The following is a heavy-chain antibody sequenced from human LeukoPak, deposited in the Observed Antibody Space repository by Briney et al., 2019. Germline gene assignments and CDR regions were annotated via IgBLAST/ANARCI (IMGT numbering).Heavy chain of an antibody. CDR3: ARVRHCSSTSCRKKIYYYYGMDV. CDR2: INPSGGSA. Sequence: ASVKVACKAYGYTFTSYYMHWVRQAPGQGLEWVGIINPSGGSASYAQKFQGRVTMTRDTSTSTVYMELSSLRSEDTAVYYCARVRHCSSTSCRKKIYYYYGMDVWGQGTTVTVSS. J-gene: IGHJ6*02. V-gene: IGHV1-46*01. CDR1: GYTFTSYY. D-gene: IGHD2-2*01.